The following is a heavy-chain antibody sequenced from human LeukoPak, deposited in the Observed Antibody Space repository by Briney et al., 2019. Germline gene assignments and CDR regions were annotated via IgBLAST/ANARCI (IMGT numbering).Heavy chain of an antibody. J-gene: IGHJ4*02. D-gene: IGHD3-10*01. CDR1: GFTFRSHA. CDR3: ARDPHHYSGFDY. V-gene: IGHV3-23*01. Sequence: PGGSLRLSCVGSGFTFRSHAMSWVRQAPEKGLEFVSGIYENGGTTYYADSVKGRFSISRDNAKNSLYLQMNSLRAEDTAVYYCARDPHHYSGFDYWGQGTLVTVSS. CDR2: IYENGGTT.